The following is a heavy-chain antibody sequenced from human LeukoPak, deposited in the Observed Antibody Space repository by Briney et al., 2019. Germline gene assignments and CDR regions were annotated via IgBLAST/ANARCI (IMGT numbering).Heavy chain of an antibody. V-gene: IGHV4-59*01. J-gene: IGHJ6*02. Sequence: SETLSLTCTVSGGSISSYYWSWIRQPPGKGLEWIGYIYYSGSTNYNPSLKSRVTVSVDTSKNQFSLKLSSVTAADTAVYYCARGYGFFAYYGMDVWGQGTTDTVSS. CDR1: GGSISSYY. D-gene: IGHD5-18*01. CDR2: IYYSGST. CDR3: ARGYGFFAYYGMDV.